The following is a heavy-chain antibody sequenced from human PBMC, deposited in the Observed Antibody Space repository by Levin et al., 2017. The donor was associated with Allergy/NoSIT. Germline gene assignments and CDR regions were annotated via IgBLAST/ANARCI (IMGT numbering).Heavy chain of an antibody. J-gene: IGHJ6*02. CDR3: ARDILHYDFWSGSSHYYGMDV. Sequence: PGGSLRLSCAASGFTFSSYSMNWVRQAPGKGLEWVSSISSSSSYIYYADSVKGRFTISRDNAKNSLYLQMNSLRAEDTAVYYCARDILHYDFWSGSSHYYGMDVWGQGTTVTVSS. CDR1: GFTFSSYS. CDR2: ISSSSSYI. V-gene: IGHV3-21*01. D-gene: IGHD3-3*01.